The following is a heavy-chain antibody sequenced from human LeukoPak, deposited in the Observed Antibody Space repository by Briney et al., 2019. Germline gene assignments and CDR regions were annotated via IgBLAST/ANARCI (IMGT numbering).Heavy chain of an antibody. V-gene: IGHV6-1*01. Sequence: SQTLSLTCTISGDSVSSKSASWNWIRQSPSRGLERLRRTYYRSKWYNDFAVSVKGRITINPDTSKNQFPLQLNSLTPEDTAVYYCARNTPDFGTHQRFDPWGQGTLVTVSS. D-gene: IGHD3-10*01. CDR2: TYYRSKWYN. J-gene: IGHJ5*02. CDR3: ARNTPDFGTHQRFDP. CDR1: GDSVSSKSAS.